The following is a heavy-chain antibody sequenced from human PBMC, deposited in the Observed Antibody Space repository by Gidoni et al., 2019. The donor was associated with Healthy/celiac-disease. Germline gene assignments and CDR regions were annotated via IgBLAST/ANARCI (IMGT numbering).Heavy chain of an antibody. CDR2: IIPIFGTA. D-gene: IGHD4-17*01. V-gene: IGHV1-69*01. CDR1: GGTFSSYA. Sequence: QVQLVQSGAEVKKPGSSVKVSCKASGGTFSSYAISWVRQAPGQGLKWMGGIIPIFGTANYEQKFQGRVTITADESTSTAYMELSSLRSEDTAVYYCARVEGGTTVTTELDPWGQGTLVTVSS. CDR3: ARVEGGTTVTTELDP. J-gene: IGHJ5*02.